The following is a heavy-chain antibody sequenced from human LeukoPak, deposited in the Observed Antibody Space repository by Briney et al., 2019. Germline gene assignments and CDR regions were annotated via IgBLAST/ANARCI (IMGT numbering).Heavy chain of an antibody. J-gene: IGHJ4*02. D-gene: IGHD6-19*01. V-gene: IGHV3-23*01. CDR1: GFTFGSYA. CDR2: ISASVSNT. Sequence: GESLRLSCTASGFTFGSYAMSWLRQAPGRGLEWVSAISASVSNTYYADSVRGRFTISRDNSKNTLYLQMNSLTPEDTAIYYCAKRLAVLGPSFDLWGQGALVTVSS. CDR3: AKRLAVLGPSFDL.